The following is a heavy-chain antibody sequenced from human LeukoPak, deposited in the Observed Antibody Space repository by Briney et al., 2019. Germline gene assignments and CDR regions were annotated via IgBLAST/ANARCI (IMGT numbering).Heavy chain of an antibody. J-gene: IGHJ3*02. Sequence: PGGSLRPSCAASGFIFSSSAMHWVRQAPDKGLEWVAVIADDGNDKYYADSVKGRFIISRDNSKNTLYLQMNSLRTEDTALYYCATVDDLDAFGIWGQGTMVTVS. D-gene: IGHD2-2*03. V-gene: IGHV3-30*04. CDR3: ATVDDLDAFGI. CDR2: IADDGNDK. CDR1: GFIFSSSA.